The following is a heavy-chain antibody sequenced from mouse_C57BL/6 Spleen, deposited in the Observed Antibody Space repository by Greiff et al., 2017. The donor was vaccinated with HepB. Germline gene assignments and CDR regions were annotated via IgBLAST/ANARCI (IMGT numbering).Heavy chain of an antibody. D-gene: IGHD4-1*01. J-gene: IGHJ4*01. V-gene: IGHV10-1*01. Sequence: EVQLVESGGGLVQPKGSLKLSCAASGFSFNTYAMNWVRQAPGKGLEWVARIRSKSNNYATYYADSVKDRFTISRDDSESMLYLQMNNLKTEDTAMYYCVKGLGQAMDYWGQGTSVTVSS. CDR1: GFSFNTYA. CDR3: VKGLGQAMDY. CDR2: IRSKSNNYAT.